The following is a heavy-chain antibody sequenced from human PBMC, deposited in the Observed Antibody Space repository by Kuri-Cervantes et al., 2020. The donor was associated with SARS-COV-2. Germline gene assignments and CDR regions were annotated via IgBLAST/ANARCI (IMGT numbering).Heavy chain of an antibody. V-gene: IGHV3-23*01. D-gene: IGHD6-13*01. CDR2: FCGSGGST. CDR3: ARELGSWPFDY. CDR1: EFTFRSYA. Sequence: GESLKISCAASEFTFRSYAMSWVRQAPGKGLEWVSSFCGSGGSTYYADSVKGRFTISRDNSKNTLYLQMNSLRAEDTAVYYCARELGSWPFDYWGQGTLVTVSS. J-gene: IGHJ4*02.